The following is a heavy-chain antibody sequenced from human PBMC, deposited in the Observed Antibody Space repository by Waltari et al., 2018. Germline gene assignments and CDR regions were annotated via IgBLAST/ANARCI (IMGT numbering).Heavy chain of an antibody. CDR2: IRYDGSNK. CDR1: GFTFSSYG. D-gene: IGHD3-22*01. CDR3: AKQSTYYYDSSGYARYYFDY. J-gene: IGHJ4*02. Sequence: QVQLVESGGGVVQPGGSLRLSCAASGFTFSSYGMHWVRQAPGTGLEWVAFIRYDGSNKYYADSVKGRFTISRDNSKNTLYLQMNSLRAEDTAVYYCAKQSTYYYDSSGYARYYFDYWGQGTLVTVSS. V-gene: IGHV3-30*02.